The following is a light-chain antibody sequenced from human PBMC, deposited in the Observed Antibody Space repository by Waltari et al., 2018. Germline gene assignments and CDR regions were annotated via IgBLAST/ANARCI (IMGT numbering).Light chain of an antibody. CDR1: RSDVGAYAN. CDR2: DVT. J-gene: IGLJ3*02. V-gene: IGLV2-14*03. Sequence: QSALTQPASVSGSPGQSITLSCTGTRSDVGAYANVYWYQQHPGKAPTLMIYDVTKRPSGVSNRFSGSKSGNTASLTISGLQAEDEADYYCSSYRGSFTLVFGGGTKVTVL. CDR3: SSYRGSFTLV.